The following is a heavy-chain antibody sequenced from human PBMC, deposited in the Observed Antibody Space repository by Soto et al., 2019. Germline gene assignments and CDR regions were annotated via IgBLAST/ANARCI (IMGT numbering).Heavy chain of an antibody. D-gene: IGHD2-15*01. CDR1: GFAFSHVW. Sequence: EMQLVESGGGLVEPGGSLRLSCAASGFAFSHVWMTWVRQAPGKGLEWVGRIKRKSDHGTTDYAAAVKGRFTISRADSKNTLYLQTDRLKSEDTAVYYCATEGEMSGASDWADYFDPWGRGTLVTVSS. V-gene: IGHV3-15*01. CDR3: ATEGEMSGASDWADYFDP. CDR2: IKRKSDHGTT. J-gene: IGHJ4*01.